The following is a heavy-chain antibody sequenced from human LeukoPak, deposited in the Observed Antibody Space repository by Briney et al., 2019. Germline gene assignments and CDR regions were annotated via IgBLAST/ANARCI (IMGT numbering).Heavy chain of an antibody. V-gene: IGHV3-64*01. CDR2: ISSNGGST. D-gene: IGHD2-2*02. Sequence: GGSLRLSCAASGFTFSSYAMHRVRQAPGKGLEYVSAISSNGGSTYYANSVKGRFIISRDNSKNTLYLQMGSLRAEDMAVYYCARVVGGCSSTSCYTGYYYYGMDVWGQGTTVTVSS. CDR1: GFTFSSYA. CDR3: ARVVGGCSSTSCYTGYYYYGMDV. J-gene: IGHJ6*02.